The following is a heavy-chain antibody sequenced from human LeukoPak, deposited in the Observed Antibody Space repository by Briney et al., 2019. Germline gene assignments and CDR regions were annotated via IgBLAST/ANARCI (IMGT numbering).Heavy chain of an antibody. CDR1: GFTFSSYG. Sequence: GRSLRLSCAASGFTFSSYGMHWVRQAPGKGLEWVAVIWYDGSNKYYADSVKGRFTISRDNSKNTLYLQMNSLRAEDTAVYYCARSSHNWNYPFDYWGQGTLVTVSS. CDR3: ARSSHNWNYPFDY. CDR2: IWYDGSNK. D-gene: IGHD1-7*01. V-gene: IGHV3-33*01. J-gene: IGHJ4*02.